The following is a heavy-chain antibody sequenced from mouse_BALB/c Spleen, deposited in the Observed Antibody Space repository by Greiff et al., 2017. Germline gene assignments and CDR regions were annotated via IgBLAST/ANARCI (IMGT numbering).Heavy chain of an antibody. CDR2: IRNKANGYTT. CDR3: ARDTDYAFAY. D-gene: IGHD2-4*01. J-gene: IGHJ3*01. Sequence: EVNLVESGGGLVQPGGSLRLSCATSGFTFTDYYMSWVRQPPGKALEWLGFIRNKANGYTTEYSASVKGRFTISRDNSQSILYLQMNTLRAEDSATYYCARDTDYAFAYWGQGTLVTVSA. V-gene: IGHV7-3*02. CDR1: GFTFTDYY.